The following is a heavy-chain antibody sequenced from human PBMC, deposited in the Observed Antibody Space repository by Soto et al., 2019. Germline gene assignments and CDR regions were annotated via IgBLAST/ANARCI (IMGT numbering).Heavy chain of an antibody. Sequence: PSETLSLTCTVSGVSVSSGDHYWSWLRQPPGKGLESIVYIQYGASTYYNPSLTSRTTISVDTSKNQFSLMLRSVTAADTAVYYCARGRGYGYGIEYWGQGTLVTVPQ. D-gene: IGHD5-18*01. J-gene: IGHJ4*02. CDR2: IQYGAST. CDR1: GVSVSSGDHY. CDR3: ARGRGYGYGIEY. V-gene: IGHV4-30-4*01.